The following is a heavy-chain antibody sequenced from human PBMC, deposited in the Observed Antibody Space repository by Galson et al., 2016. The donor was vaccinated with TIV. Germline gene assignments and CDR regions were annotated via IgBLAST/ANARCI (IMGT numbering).Heavy chain of an antibody. J-gene: IGHJ3*02. CDR1: GYSFAPFW. V-gene: IGHV5-51*03. D-gene: IGHD3-9*01. Sequence: QSGAEVKKSGESLKISCKASGYSFAPFWVGWVRQMPGQGLEWMGVIYPADSETRYSPSFQGQVTISADKSISTAYLQWSSLKASDTAMYYCAKQLDFDQRVLDAFHIWGQGTLLTVSS. CDR3: AKQLDFDQRVLDAFHI. CDR2: IYPADSET.